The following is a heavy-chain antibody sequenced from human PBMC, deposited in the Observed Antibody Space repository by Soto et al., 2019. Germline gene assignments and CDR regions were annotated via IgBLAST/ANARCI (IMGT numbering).Heavy chain of an antibody. CDR1: GFSLTTSGVG. V-gene: IGHV2-5*02. CDR3: AHRVLRTVFGLVTTTAIYFDF. J-gene: IGHJ4*02. D-gene: IGHD3-3*01. CDR2: IYWDDDK. Sequence: QITLNESGPTQVKPRQTLTLTCPSSGFSLTTSGVGVGWIRQSPGKAPERLALIYWDDDKRYSPSLKSRLTITKDTSKNQVVLTMADLDPADTATYYCAHRVLRTVFGLVTTTAIYFDFWGQGTPVAVSS.